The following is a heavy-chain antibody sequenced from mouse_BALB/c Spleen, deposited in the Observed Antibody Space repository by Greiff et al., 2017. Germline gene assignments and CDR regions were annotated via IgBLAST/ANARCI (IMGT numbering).Heavy chain of an antibody. J-gene: IGHJ4*01. V-gene: IGHV1-14*01. Sequence: EVKLVESGPELVKPGASVKMSCKASGYTFTSYVMHWVKQKPGQGLEWIGYINPYNDGTKYNEKFKGKATLTSDKSSSTAYMELSSLTSEDSAVYYCARWGSSPSYAMDYWGQGTSVTVSS. D-gene: IGHD1-1*01. CDR2: INPYNDGT. CDR3: ARWGSSPSYAMDY. CDR1: GYTFTSYV.